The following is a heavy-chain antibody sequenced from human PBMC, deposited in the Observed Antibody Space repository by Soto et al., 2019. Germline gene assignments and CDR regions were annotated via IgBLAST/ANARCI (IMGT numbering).Heavy chain of an antibody. V-gene: IGHV1-24*01. Sequence: ASVKVSCKVSGYTLTELSMHWVRQAPGKGLEWMGGFDPNSGNTGYAQKFQGRVTITADESTSTGNMELSSLRSEDTAVYYCASHYDSSGYYYRGLDYWGQGTLVTVSS. J-gene: IGHJ4*02. CDR2: FDPNSGNT. D-gene: IGHD3-22*01. CDR1: GYTLTELS. CDR3: ASHYDSSGYYYRGLDY.